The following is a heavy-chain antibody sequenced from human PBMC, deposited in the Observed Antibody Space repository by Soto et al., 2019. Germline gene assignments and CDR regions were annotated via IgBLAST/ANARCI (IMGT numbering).Heavy chain of an antibody. J-gene: IGHJ6*02. CDR2: ISGSGGST. CDR3: AKIDGGNFHYYYYYGMDV. Sequence: GGSLRLSCAASGFTFSSYAMSWVRQAPGKGLEWVSAISGSGGSTYYADSVKGRFTISRDNSKNTLYLQMNNLRAEDTAVYYCAKIDGGNFHYYYYYGMDVWGQGTTVTVSS. CDR1: GFTFSSYA. V-gene: IGHV3-23*01. D-gene: IGHD2-21*02.